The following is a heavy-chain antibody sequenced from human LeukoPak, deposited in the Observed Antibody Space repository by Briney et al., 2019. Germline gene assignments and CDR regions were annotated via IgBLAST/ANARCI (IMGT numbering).Heavy chain of an antibody. Sequence: PSETLSLTCAVYGGSFSGYYWSWIRQPPGKGLEWIGEINHSGSTNYNPSLKSRVTISVDTSKNQFSLKLSSVTAADTAVYYCARDLSDYYGSGMGYWGQGTLVTVSS. J-gene: IGHJ4*02. CDR1: GGSFSGYY. CDR2: INHSGST. CDR3: ARDLSDYYGSGMGY. V-gene: IGHV4-34*01. D-gene: IGHD3-10*01.